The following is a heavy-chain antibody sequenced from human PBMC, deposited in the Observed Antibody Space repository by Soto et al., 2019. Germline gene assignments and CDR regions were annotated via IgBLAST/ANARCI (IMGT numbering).Heavy chain of an antibody. Sequence: GGSLRLSCAVSGFTFSNYYMTWIRQAPGKGLEWVSYISGSGGDTEYADAVKGRFTISRDNSNNTLYLQMNSLRAEDTAVYFCAKLPVGCSGGSCYSSIDSWGQGTLVTVSS. J-gene: IGHJ5*01. CDR2: ISGSGGDT. CDR3: AKLPVGCSGGSCYSSIDS. D-gene: IGHD2-15*01. V-gene: IGHV3-23*01. CDR1: GFTFSNYY.